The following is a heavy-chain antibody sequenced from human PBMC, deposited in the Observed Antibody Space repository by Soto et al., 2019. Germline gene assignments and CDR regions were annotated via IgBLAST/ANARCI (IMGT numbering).Heavy chain of an antibody. CDR3: ARGAKYSSAWYSDY. J-gene: IGHJ4*02. D-gene: IGHD6-19*01. Sequence: QVQLVESGGGLVKPGGSLRLSCAASGFNFSDYYMDWIRLAPGKGLEWISYITSSSSFINYADSVKGRFTISRDNAKNSLYLEMNSLRAEDTAVYYCARGAKYSSAWYSDYWGQGTLVTVSS. V-gene: IGHV3-11*06. CDR1: GFNFSDYY. CDR2: ITSSSSFI.